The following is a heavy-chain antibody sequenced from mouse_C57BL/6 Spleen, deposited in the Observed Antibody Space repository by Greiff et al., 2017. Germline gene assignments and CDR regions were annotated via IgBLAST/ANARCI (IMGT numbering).Heavy chain of an antibody. Sequence: VQLQQSGAELVRPGASVKLSCTASGFNIKDDYMHWVKQRPEQGLEWIGWIDPENGDTEYASKFPGKATITADTSSNTAYLQLSSLTSEDTAVXYCTRGVIDYGSSYGYFDVWGTGTTVTVSS. CDR3: TRGVIDYGSSYGYFDV. V-gene: IGHV14-4*01. D-gene: IGHD1-1*01. CDR1: GFNIKDDY. J-gene: IGHJ1*03. CDR2: IDPENGDT.